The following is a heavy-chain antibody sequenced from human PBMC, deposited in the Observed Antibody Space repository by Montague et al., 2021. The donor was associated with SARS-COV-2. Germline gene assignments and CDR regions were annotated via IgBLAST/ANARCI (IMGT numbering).Heavy chain of an antibody. V-gene: IGHV4-39*07. CDR3: ARSVFSESRRNGLWGVSSVGSLSMDV. CDR2: IYYSGST. D-gene: IGHD3-10*01. J-gene: IGHJ6*02. Sequence: SETLSLTCTVSGGSISSSSYYWGWIRQPPGKGLEWIGSIYYSGSTYYNPSLKSRVTISVDTSKNQFSLKLSSVTAADTAVYYCARSVFSESRRNGLWGVSSVGSLSMDVWGQGTTVTVSS. CDR1: GGSISSSSYY.